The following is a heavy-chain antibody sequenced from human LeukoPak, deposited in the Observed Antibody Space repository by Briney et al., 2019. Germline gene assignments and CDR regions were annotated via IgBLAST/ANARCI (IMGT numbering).Heavy chain of an antibody. Sequence: GGSLRLSCAASGFPFSSSAMTWVRQAPGKGLEWVSTITDTGDSTHYADSVKGRFTFSRDNSKNTLYLQMNSLRAEDTAVYYCAKHPSYCSGGSCYIFDSRGQGTLVTVSS. D-gene: IGHD2-15*01. CDR1: GFPFSSSA. J-gene: IGHJ5*01. CDR2: ITDTGDST. CDR3: AKHPSYCSGGSCYIFDS. V-gene: IGHV3-23*01.